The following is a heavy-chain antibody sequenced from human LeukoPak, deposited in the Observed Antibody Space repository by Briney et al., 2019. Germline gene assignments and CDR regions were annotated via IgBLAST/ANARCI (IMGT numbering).Heavy chain of an antibody. J-gene: IGHJ4*02. D-gene: IGHD3-3*01. Sequence: GASVKVSCKASGYTFTSYYMHWVRQAPGQGLEWMGIINPSGGSTSYAQKFQGRVTMTRDMSTSTVYMELSSLRSEDTAVYYCATFQAITIFGVVTYYFDYWGQGTLVTVSS. CDR1: GYTFTSYY. V-gene: IGHV1-46*01. CDR2: INPSGGST. CDR3: ATFQAITIFGVVTYYFDY.